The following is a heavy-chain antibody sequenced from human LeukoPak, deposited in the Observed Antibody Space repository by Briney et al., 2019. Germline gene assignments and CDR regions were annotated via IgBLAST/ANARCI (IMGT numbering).Heavy chain of an antibody. D-gene: IGHD2-8*02. CDR3: ARIGCTGGNCRTYSYYTIDL. J-gene: IGHJ6*02. CDR2: IWYDGGIK. CDR1: GFSFGFNTFG. Sequence: PGGSLRLSCVASGFSFGFNTFGMQWVRQTPGKGLEWVAVIWYDGGIKYYGDAVKGRFTISRDNSKNTLYLQMDSLRGEDTAVYYCARIGCTGGNCRTYSYYTIDLWSQGTTVTVSS. V-gene: IGHV3-33*01.